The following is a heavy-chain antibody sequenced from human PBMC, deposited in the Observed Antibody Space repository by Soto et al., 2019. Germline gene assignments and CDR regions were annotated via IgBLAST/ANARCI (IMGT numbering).Heavy chain of an antibody. D-gene: IGHD6-13*01. V-gene: IGHV3-33*01. Sequence: PGGSLRLSCAASGFTFSTYGMHWVRQAPGKGREWVAVIWYDGSNKYYAESVKGRFTISRDNSKNTLYLQMSSLRAEDTAVYYCARPSRRDRSSRYRKNYYNGMDVWGQGTTVTVSS. J-gene: IGHJ6*02. CDR2: IWYDGSNK. CDR3: ARPSRRDRSSRYRKNYYNGMDV. CDR1: GFTFSTYG.